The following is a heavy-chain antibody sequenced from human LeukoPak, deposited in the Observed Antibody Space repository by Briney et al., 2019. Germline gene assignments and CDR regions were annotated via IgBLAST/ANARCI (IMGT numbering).Heavy chain of an antibody. CDR2: IYYSGST. CDR1: GGSISSSSYY. Sequence: SETLSLTCTVSGGSISSSSYYWSWIRQPPGKGLEWIGYIYYSGSTNYNPSLKSRVTISVDTSKNQFSLKLSSVTAADTAVYYCARGYAGYYGSGSYFYWFDPWGQGTLVTVSS. V-gene: IGHV4-61*01. D-gene: IGHD3-10*01. CDR3: ARGYAGYYGSGSYFYWFDP. J-gene: IGHJ5*02.